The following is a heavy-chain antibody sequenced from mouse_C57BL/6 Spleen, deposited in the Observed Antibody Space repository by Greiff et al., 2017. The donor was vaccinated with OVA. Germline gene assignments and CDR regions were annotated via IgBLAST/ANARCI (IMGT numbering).Heavy chain of an antibody. Sequence: ESGLGLVKPSQSLSLTCSVTGYSITSGYYWNWIRQFPGNKLEWMGYISYDGSNNYNPSLKNRISITRDTSKNQFFLKLNSVTTEDTATYYCARGDDGYLFAYWGQGTLVTVSA. CDR2: ISYDGSN. J-gene: IGHJ3*01. D-gene: IGHD2-3*01. CDR3: ARGDDGYLFAY. V-gene: IGHV3-6*01. CDR1: GYSITSGYY.